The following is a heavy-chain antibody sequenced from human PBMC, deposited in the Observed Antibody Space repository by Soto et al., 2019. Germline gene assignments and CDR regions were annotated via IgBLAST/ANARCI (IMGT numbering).Heavy chain of an antibody. J-gene: IGHJ5*02. V-gene: IGHV4-39*01. D-gene: IGHD5-18*01. CDR1: GGSISSSSYY. CDR3: ASHGDTAMVNWFDP. Sequence: QLQLQESGPGLVKPSETLSLTCTVSGGSISSSSYYWGWIRQPPGKGLEWIGSIYYSGSTYYNPSLKSRVTISVDTSKNQFSLKLSSVTAADTAVYYCASHGDTAMVNWFDPWGQGTLVTVSS. CDR2: IYYSGST.